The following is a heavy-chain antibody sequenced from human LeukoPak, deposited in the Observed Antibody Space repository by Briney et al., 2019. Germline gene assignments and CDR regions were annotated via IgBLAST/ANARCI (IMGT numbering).Heavy chain of an antibody. V-gene: IGHV4-31*03. CDR3: ARGGYDYVWGSYRPVHFDY. J-gene: IGHJ4*02. CDR2: IYYSGST. D-gene: IGHD3-16*02. CDR1: GGSISSGGYY. Sequence: SQTLSLTCTVSGGSISSGGYYWSWIRKHPGKGLEWIGYIYYSGSTYYNPSLKSRVTISVDTSKNQFSLKLSSVTAADTAVYYCARGGYDYVWGSYRPVHFDYWGQGTLVTVSS.